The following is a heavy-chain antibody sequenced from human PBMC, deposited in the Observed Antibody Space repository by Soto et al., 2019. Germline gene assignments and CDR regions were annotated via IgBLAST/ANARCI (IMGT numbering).Heavy chain of an antibody. CDR3: ARTPRY. D-gene: IGHD2-15*01. CDR1: GGSISSYY. Sequence: SETLSLTCTVSGGSISSYYWSWIRQPPGKGLEWIGYIYYSGKTYYNPSLKSRVTISVDTSKNQFSLKLTSATAADTAVHYCARTPRYWGQVTLVTVS. J-gene: IGHJ4*02. CDR2: IYYSGKT. V-gene: IGHV4-59*01.